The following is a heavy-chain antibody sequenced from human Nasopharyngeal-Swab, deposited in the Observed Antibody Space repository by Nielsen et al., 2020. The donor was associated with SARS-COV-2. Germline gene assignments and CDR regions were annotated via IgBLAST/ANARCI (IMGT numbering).Heavy chain of an antibody. V-gene: IGHV4-31*02. D-gene: IGHD3-22*01. Sequence: WIRQPPGKGLEWIGYIYYSGSTYYNPSLKSRVTISVDTSKNQFFLKLSSVTAADTAVYYCARETIPYDSSGFNAFDIWGQGTMVTVSS. CDR3: ARETIPYDSSGFNAFDI. J-gene: IGHJ3*02. CDR2: IYYSGST.